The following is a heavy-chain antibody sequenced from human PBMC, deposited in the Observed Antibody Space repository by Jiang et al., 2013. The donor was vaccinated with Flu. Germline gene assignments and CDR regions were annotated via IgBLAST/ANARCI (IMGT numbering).Heavy chain of an antibody. V-gene: IGHV5-51*01. D-gene: IGHD1-26*01. CDR2: IYPGDSDT. Sequence: IGWVRQMPGKGLEWMGIIYPGDSDTRYSPSFQGQVTISADKSISTAYLQWSSLKASDTAMYYCARSSTYSGSPQYFDYWGQGTLVTVSS. CDR3: ARSSTYSGSPQYFDY. J-gene: IGHJ4*02.